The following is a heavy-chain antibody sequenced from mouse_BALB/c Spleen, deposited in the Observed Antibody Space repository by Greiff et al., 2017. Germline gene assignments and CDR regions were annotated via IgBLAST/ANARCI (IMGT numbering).Heavy chain of an antibody. J-gene: IGHJ3*01. D-gene: IGHD2-2*01. CDR3: AREGGYGD. CDR1: GFTFSSYA. CDR2: ISSGGSYT. Sequence: EVQVVESGGGLVKPGGSLKLSCAASGFTFSSYAMSWVRQSPEKRLEWVAEISSGGSYTYYPDTVTGRFTISRDNAKNTLYLEMSSLRSEDTAMYYCAREGGYGDWGQGTLVTVSA. V-gene: IGHV5-9-4*01.